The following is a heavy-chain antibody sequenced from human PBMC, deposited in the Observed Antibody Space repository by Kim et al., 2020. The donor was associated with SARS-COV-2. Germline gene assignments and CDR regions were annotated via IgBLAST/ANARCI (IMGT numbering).Heavy chain of an antibody. CDR1: GGSISSGGYY. CDR2: IYYSGST. CDR3: ARVRRIVVVPAALNWFDP. J-gene: IGHJ5*02. D-gene: IGHD2-2*01. Sequence: SETLSLTCTVSGGSISSGGYYWSWIRQHPGKGLEWIGYIYYSGSTYYNPSLKSRVTISVDTSKNQFSLKLSSVTAADTAVYYCARVRRIVVVPAALNWFDPWGQGTLVTVPS. V-gene: IGHV4-31*03.